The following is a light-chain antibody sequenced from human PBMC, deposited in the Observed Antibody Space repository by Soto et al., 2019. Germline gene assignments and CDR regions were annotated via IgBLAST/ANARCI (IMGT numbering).Light chain of an antibody. Sequence: EIVLKQSPATLSLSPGERATLSCRASQSVSSYLAWYQQKPGQAPRLLIYDASNRATGIPARSSGSGSGTDFTLTISSLEPEDFAVYYCQQRSNWPPRITFGQGTRLEIK. J-gene: IGKJ5*01. CDR2: DAS. CDR1: QSVSSY. V-gene: IGKV3-11*01. CDR3: QQRSNWPPRIT.